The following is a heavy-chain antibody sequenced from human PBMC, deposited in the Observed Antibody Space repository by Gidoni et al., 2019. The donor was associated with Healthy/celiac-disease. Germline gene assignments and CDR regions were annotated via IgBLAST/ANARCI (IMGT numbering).Heavy chain of an antibody. D-gene: IGHD6-13*01. CDR2: INHSGST. V-gene: IGHV4-34*01. CDR3: ARVYSSSWYLDY. Sequence: QVQLQPWGAGLLKPSETLSLTCAVYGGSFSGYYWSWIRQPPGKGLEWIGEINHSGSTNYNPSLKSRVTISVDTSKNQFSLKLSSVTAADTAVYYCARVYSSSWYLDYWGQGTLVTVSS. J-gene: IGHJ4*02. CDR1: GGSFSGYY.